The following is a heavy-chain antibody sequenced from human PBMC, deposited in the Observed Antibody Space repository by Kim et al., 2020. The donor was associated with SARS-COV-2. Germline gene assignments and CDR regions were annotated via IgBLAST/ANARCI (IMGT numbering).Heavy chain of an antibody. CDR2: IYYSGST. J-gene: IGHJ4*02. V-gene: IGHV4-39*01. D-gene: IGHD5-18*01. Sequence: SETLSLTCTVSGGSISSSSYYWGWIRQPPGKGLEWIGSIYYSGSTYYNPSLKSRVTISVDTSKNQFSLKLSSVTAADTAVYYCARLGGIVDTAMVLVIDYWGQGTLVTVSS. CDR1: GGSISSSSYY. CDR3: ARLGGIVDTAMVLVIDY.